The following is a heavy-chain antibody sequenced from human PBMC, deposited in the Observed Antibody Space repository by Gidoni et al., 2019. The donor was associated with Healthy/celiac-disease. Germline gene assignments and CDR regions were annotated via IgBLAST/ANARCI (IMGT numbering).Heavy chain of an antibody. CDR2: IYHSGST. V-gene: IGHV4-38-2*01. J-gene: IGHJ4*02. Sequence: QVQLQESGPGLVKPSETLSLTCAVSGYSISSGYYWGWIRQPPGKGLEWIGSIYHSGSTYYNPSLKSRVTISVDTSKNQFSLKLSSVTAADTAVYYCAKGSSGWYMDLDYWGQGTLVTVSS. D-gene: IGHD6-19*01. CDR3: AKGSSGWYMDLDY. CDR1: GYSISSGYY.